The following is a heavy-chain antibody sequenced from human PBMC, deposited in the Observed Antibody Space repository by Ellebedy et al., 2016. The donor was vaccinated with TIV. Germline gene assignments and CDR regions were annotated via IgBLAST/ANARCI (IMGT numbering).Heavy chain of an antibody. D-gene: IGHD2-21*02. J-gene: IGHJ5*02. CDR2: ISNSGRSI. CDR3: APWDSGGDCPRGDWFDP. Sequence: PGGSLRLSCAASGFTFSSYEMNWVRQAPGKGLEWVAYISNSGRSIYYADSVKGRFTISRDNAKSSLYLQMNSLRAEDTAIYYCAPWDSGGDCPRGDWFDPWGQGTLVTVSS. V-gene: IGHV3-48*03. CDR1: GFTFSSYE.